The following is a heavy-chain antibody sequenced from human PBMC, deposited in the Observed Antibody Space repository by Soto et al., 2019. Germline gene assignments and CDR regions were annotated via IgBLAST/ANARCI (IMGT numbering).Heavy chain of an antibody. J-gene: IGHJ4*02. CDR1: GFTFSSYS. V-gene: IGHV3-48*04. CDR2: ISSSSSTI. D-gene: IGHD6-13*01. Sequence: GGSLRLSCAASGFTFSSYSMNWVRQAPGKGLEWVSYISSSSSTIYYADSVKGRFTISRDNAKNSLYLQMNSLRAEDTAVYDCASSGSWGLVYFDYWGQGTLVTVSS. CDR3: ASSGSWGLVYFDY.